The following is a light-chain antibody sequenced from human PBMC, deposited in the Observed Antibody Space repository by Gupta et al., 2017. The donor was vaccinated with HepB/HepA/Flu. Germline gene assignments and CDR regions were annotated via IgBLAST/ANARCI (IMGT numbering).Light chain of an antibody. V-gene: IGLV3-1*01. Sequence: SYELPQPPSVSVSPGQPASITCSGDKLGDEYASWYQQKPGQSPVPVIYQDIKRPSGIPERFSGSNSGNTATLTISGTQAMDEADYYCQAWDSSTVLFGGGTKLTVL. J-gene: IGLJ2*01. CDR2: QDI. CDR1: KLGDEY. CDR3: QAWDSSTVL.